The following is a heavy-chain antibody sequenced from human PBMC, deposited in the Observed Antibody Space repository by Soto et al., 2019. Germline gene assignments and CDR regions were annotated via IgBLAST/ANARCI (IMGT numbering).Heavy chain of an antibody. CDR3: ARIVALAPDLGFDP. V-gene: IGHV2-26*01. CDR1: GFSLSNARMG. CDR2: IFSNDEK. D-gene: IGHD2-21*01. J-gene: IGHJ5*02. Sequence: SGPTLVNPTETLTLTCTVSGFSLSNARMGVSWIRQPPGKALEWLAHIFSNDEKSYSTSLKSGLTISKDTSKSQVVLTMTNMDPVDTATYYCARIVALAPDLGFDPWGQGTLVTVSS.